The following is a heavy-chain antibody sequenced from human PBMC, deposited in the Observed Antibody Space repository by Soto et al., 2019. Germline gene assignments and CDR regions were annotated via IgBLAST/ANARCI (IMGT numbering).Heavy chain of an antibody. CDR1: GDRVSSNSAA. J-gene: IGHJ3*02. CDR3: ARATLGSSGWYSPAFDI. Sequence: PSQTLSLTCAISGDRVSSNSAAWNWIRQSPSRGLEWLGRTYYRSKWYNDYAVSVKSRITINPDTSKNQFSLQLNSVTPEDTAVYYCARATLGSSGWYSPAFDIWRQGPMVTVSS. D-gene: IGHD6-19*01. V-gene: IGHV6-1*01. CDR2: TYYRSKWYN.